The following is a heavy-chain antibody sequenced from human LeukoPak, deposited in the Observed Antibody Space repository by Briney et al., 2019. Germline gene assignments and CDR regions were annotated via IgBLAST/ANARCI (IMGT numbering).Heavy chain of an antibody. CDR3: ATRGTYSLPHDY. CDR1: GCTFSSYA. V-gene: IGHV3-23*01. CDR2: ISGSVGST. D-gene: IGHD1-26*01. Sequence: GGSLRLSCAASGCTFSSYAMSWVRQAPGKGLDGVSAISGSVGSTYYADSVKGRFTISRDNSKNTLSLQMNSLRAEDTAVYYCATRGTYSLPHDYWGQGTLVSVSS. J-gene: IGHJ4*02.